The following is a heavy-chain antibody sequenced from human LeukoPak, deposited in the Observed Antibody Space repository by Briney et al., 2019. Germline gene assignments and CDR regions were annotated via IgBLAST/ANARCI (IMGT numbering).Heavy chain of an antibody. CDR3: TTSGYYDSSGSCFDY. Sequence: PGGSLRLSCAASGFTFSNAWMSWVRQAPGKGLEWVGRIKSKTDGGTTDYAAPVKGRFAISRDDSKNTLYLQMNSLKTEDTAVYYCTTSGYYDSSGSCFDYWGQGTLVTVSS. J-gene: IGHJ4*02. D-gene: IGHD3-22*01. CDR2: IKSKTDGGTT. CDR1: GFTFSNAW. V-gene: IGHV3-15*01.